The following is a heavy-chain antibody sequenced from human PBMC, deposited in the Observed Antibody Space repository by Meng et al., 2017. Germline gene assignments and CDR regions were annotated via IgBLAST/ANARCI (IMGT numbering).Heavy chain of an antibody. CDR2: FDPEDGET. Sequence: ASVKVSCKVSGYTLTELSMHWVRQAPGKGLEWMGGFDPEDGETIYAQKFQGRVIMTEDTSTDTAYMELSSLRSEDTAVYYCAIRGAAVAGTLFDYWGQGTLVTVSS. V-gene: IGHV1-24*01. CDR1: GYTLTELS. J-gene: IGHJ4*02. CDR3: AIRGAAVAGTLFDY. D-gene: IGHD6-19*01.